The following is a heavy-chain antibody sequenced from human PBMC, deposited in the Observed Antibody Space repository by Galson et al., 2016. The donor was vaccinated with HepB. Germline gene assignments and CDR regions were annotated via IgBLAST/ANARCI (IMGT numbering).Heavy chain of an antibody. V-gene: IGHV5-51*01. CDR2: IHPDDSDT. D-gene: IGHD6-19*01. CDR3: ARFSGSGWGSFDY. Sequence: QSGAEVKKPGESLKISCKGSGYSFTNYWIGWVRQMPGKGLEWMGMIHPDDSDTKYSPSFQGQVTMSADKSISTAYLQWSSLKASDTAMYYCARFSGSGWGSFDYGGQGTLVTVSS. J-gene: IGHJ4*02. CDR1: GYSFTNYW.